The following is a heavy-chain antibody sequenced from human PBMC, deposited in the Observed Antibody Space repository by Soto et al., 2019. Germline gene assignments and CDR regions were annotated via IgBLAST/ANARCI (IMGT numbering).Heavy chain of an antibody. CDR2: IPHSGTT. V-gene: IGHV4-59*01. Sequence: QVQLQESGPGLVKPSETLSLTCTVSGDSISGSYWIWVRQPPGKGLKWIGSIPHSGTTAYNPSRRIRLTLSVEMCRTQFSLKVRSVPTVETDVYCCAGDRSYHCGSGRSAFDVRGQGTMVTVSS. CDR1: GDSISGSY. D-gene: IGHD3-10*01. CDR3: AGDRSYHCGSGRSAFDV. J-gene: IGHJ3*01.